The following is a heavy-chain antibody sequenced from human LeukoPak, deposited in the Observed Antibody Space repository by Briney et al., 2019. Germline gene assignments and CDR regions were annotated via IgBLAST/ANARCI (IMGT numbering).Heavy chain of an antibody. Sequence: ASVKVSCKASGGTFSSYAISWVRQAPGQGLEWMGRIIPILGIANYAQKFQGRVTITADKSTSTAYMELSSLRSEDTAVYYCAREITGDIAVAGMAFDIWGQGTMVTVSS. CDR1: GGTFSSYA. CDR2: IIPILGIA. V-gene: IGHV1-69*04. D-gene: IGHD6-19*01. J-gene: IGHJ3*02. CDR3: AREITGDIAVAGMAFDI.